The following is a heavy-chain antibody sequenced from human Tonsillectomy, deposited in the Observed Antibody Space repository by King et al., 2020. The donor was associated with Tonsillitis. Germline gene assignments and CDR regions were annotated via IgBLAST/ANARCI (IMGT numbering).Heavy chain of an antibody. J-gene: IGHJ3*01. V-gene: IGHV3-30-3*01. D-gene: IGHD3-22*01. Sequence: VQLVESGGGVVQPGRSLRLSCAASGFSFSSYAMHWVRQAPGKGLEWVAVTSYDGSNKYYADFVRGRFTISRDNSKNTLYLQMNSLRAEDTAVYYCARDQSYYDSSGYFSDWGQGTMVTVSS. CDR1: GFSFSSYA. CDR3: ARDQSYYDSSGYFSD. CDR2: TSYDGSNK.